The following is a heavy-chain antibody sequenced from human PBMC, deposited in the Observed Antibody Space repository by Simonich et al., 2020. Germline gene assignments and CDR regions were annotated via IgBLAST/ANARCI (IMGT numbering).Heavy chain of an antibody. J-gene: IGHJ3*02. CDR3: AKDLGERITMIVVVIDAFDI. D-gene: IGHD3-22*01. CDR1: GFTFSSYA. V-gene: IGHV3-23*01. Sequence: GGGLVQHVGSLRLSCAASGFTFSSYAMSWVPQAPGKGLGWVSAISGSGGSTYYADSVKGRFTISRDNSKNTLYLKMNSLRAENTAVYYCAKDLGERITMIVVVIDAFDIWGQGTMVTVSS. CDR2: ISGSGGST.